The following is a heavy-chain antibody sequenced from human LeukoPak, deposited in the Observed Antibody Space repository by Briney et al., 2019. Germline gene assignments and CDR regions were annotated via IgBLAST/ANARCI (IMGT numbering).Heavy chain of an antibody. J-gene: IGHJ4*02. Sequence: GASVKVSCKASGYTFTGYYMHWVRQAPGQGLEWMGRINPNSGGTNYAQKFQGRVTMTRDTSISTAYMELSRLRSDDTAVYYCARDSVGGITMLRRGQGTLVTVSS. D-gene: IGHD3-10*02. CDR1: GYTFTGYY. V-gene: IGHV1-2*06. CDR2: INPNSGGT. CDR3: ARDSVGGITMLR.